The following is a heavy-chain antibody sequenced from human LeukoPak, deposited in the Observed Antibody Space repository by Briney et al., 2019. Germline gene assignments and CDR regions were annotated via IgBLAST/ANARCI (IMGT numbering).Heavy chain of an antibody. CDR2: ISSSSSYT. J-gene: IGHJ4*02. Sequence: GGSLRLSCAASGFTFSDYYMSWIRQAPGKGLEWVSYISSSSSYTNYADSVKGRFTISRDNAKNSLYLQMNSLRAEDTAVYYCAGDSPTTVTPDYWGQGTLVTVSS. CDR3: AGDSPTTVTPDY. V-gene: IGHV3-11*06. CDR1: GFTFSDYY. D-gene: IGHD4-17*01.